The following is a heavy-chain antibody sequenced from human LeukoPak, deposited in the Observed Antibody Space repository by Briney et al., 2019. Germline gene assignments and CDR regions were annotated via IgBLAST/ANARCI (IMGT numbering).Heavy chain of an antibody. D-gene: IGHD1-26*01. J-gene: IGHJ4*02. Sequence: GGSLRLSCAASGFTFSNAWMSWVRQAPGKGLEWVSYISSSSSTIYYADSVKGRFTISRDNAKNSLYLQMNSLRAEDTAVYSCARGEWGLLGYWGQGTLVTVSS. CDR1: GFTFSNAW. CDR3: ARGEWGLLGY. V-gene: IGHV3-48*01. CDR2: ISSSSSTI.